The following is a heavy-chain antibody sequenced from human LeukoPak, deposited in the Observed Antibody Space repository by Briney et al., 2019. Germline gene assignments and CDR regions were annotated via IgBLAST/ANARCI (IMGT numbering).Heavy chain of an antibody. Sequence: GASVKVSCKASGYTFTGYYMHWVRQAPGQGLEWMGWINPNSGGTNYAQKFQGRVTMTRDSSISTAYMELSRLRSDDTAVYYCARDDPVVGVAAFDFWGQEAWSPSPQ. D-gene: IGHD2-15*01. J-gene: IGHJ4*01. CDR1: GYTFTGYY. CDR3: ARDDPVVGVAAFDF. CDR2: INPNSGGT. V-gene: IGHV1-2*02.